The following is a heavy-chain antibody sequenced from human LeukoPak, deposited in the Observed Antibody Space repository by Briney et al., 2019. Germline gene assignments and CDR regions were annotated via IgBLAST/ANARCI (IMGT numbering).Heavy chain of an antibody. CDR1: GFTFSSYS. Sequence: GGSLRLSCAASGFTFSSYSMNWVRQAPGKGLEWVSYISSSSSTIYYADSVKGRFTISRDNAKNSLYLQMNSLRAEDRAVYYCARDLPDLYSSGWTSFDNWGQGTLVTVSS. CDR3: ARDLPDLYSSGWTSFDN. V-gene: IGHV3-48*01. D-gene: IGHD6-19*01. CDR2: ISSSSSTI. J-gene: IGHJ4*02.